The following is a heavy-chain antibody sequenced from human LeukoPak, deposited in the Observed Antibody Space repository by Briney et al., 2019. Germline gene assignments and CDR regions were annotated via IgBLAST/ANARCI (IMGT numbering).Heavy chain of an antibody. CDR3: ARGEDGFFFDY. Sequence: GGSLRLSCAASGFTFSSYWMSWVRQAPGKGLEWVANIKKDGSEKYYVDSVKGRFTISRDNSKNTLYLQMNSLRAEDTAVYYCARGEDGFFFDYWGQGTLVTVSS. CDR2: IKKDGSEK. J-gene: IGHJ4*02. CDR1: GFTFSSYW. V-gene: IGHV3-7*03. D-gene: IGHD2/OR15-2a*01.